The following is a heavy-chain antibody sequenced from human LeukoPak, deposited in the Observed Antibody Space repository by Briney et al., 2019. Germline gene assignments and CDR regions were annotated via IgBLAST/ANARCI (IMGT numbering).Heavy chain of an antibody. D-gene: IGHD4-17*01. CDR2: INPNSGGT. V-gene: IGHV1-2*02. CDR1: GYTFTGYY. CDR3: RTDRYGDYGDYIDY. Sequence: ASVKVSYKASGYTFTGYYMHWVRQAPGRGLEWMGWINPNSGGTNYAQKFQGRVTMTRDTSISTAYMELSRLRSDDTAVYYCRTDRYGDYGDYIDYWGQGTLVTVSS. J-gene: IGHJ4*02.